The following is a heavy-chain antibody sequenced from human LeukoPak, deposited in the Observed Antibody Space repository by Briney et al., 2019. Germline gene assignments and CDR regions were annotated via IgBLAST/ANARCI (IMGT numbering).Heavy chain of an antibody. V-gene: IGHV3-30*04. CDR3: AKPCVPRTPADAFDI. J-gene: IGHJ3*02. CDR1: GFTFSSYA. CDR2: ISYDGSNK. D-gene: IGHD1-14*01. Sequence: GGSLRLSCAASGFTFSSYAMHWVRQAPGKGLEWVAVISYDGSNKYYADSVKGRFTISRDNSKNTLYLQMNSLRAEDTAVYYCAKPCVPRTPADAFDIWGQGTMVTVSS.